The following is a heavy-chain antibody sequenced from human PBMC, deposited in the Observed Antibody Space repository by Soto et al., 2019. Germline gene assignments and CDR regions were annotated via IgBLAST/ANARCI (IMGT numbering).Heavy chain of an antibody. V-gene: IGHV2-5*01. J-gene: IGHJ4*02. D-gene: IGHD3-22*01. CDR3: TLRQDTSRGPIY. CDR2: YN. CDR1: GFSLPTRGWP. Sequence: GPTLVNPTQTLTLTCTVSGFSLPTRGWPLGWIRQAPGKAPEWLALYNAFSPSLQSRLTTTQDSSKNQEVLSMTNMDPLDTGTYYCTLRQDTSRGPIYWGQGIRVTAPQ.